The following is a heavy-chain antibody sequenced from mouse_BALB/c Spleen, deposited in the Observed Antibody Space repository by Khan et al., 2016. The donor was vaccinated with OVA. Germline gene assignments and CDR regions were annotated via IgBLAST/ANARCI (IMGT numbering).Heavy chain of an antibody. V-gene: IGHV14-3*02. CDR1: GFNFTDTY. D-gene: IGHD1-1*01. CDR3: ARITDNDGSY. CDR2: IHPANGYT. Sequence: PQLLEAEFVKPGASVKLSCPALGFNFTDTYMHLVKQRPEQVLEWTGRIHPANGYTKSDPKFQDNATLTADTSSNTAYLHLNSLTSGDTAVDYGARITDNDGSYWGQGTMVTVSA. J-gene: IGHJ3*01.